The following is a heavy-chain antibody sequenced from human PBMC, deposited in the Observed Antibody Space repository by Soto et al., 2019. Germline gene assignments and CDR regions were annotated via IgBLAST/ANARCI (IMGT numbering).Heavy chain of an antibody. J-gene: IGHJ4*02. CDR1: GFTFSSYA. CDR2: ISYDGSNK. V-gene: IGHV3-30-3*01. CDR3: ARDTYITTLLPPITYPDY. Sequence: GGSLRLSCAASGFTFSSYAMHWVRQAPGKGLEWVAVISYDGSNKYYADSVKGRFTISRDNSKNTLYLQMNSLRAEDTAVYYCARDTYITTLLPPITYPDYWGQGTLVTVSS. D-gene: IGHD3-22*01.